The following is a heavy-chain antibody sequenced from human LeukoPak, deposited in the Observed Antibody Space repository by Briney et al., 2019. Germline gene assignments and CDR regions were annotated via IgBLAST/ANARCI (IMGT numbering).Heavy chain of an antibody. D-gene: IGHD6-19*01. CDR1: GGSISSYY. Sequence: SETLSLTCTVSGGSISSYYWSWIRQPPGKGLEWIGYIYYSGSTNYNPSLKSRVTISVDTSKNQSSLKLSSVTAADTAVYYCARGHQWLVNWYFDLWGRGTLVTVSS. V-gene: IGHV4-59*01. CDR3: ARGHQWLVNWYFDL. J-gene: IGHJ2*01. CDR2: IYYSGST.